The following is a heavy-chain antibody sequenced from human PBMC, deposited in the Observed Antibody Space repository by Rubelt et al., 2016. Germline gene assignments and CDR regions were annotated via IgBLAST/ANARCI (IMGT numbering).Heavy chain of an antibody. Sequence: QVQLVQSGAEVKKPGASVKVSCKASGYSFSSNAMNWVRQAPGQGLEWMGWINTNTGNPKYAQAFTGRFFFSLDTSVSPAYLQISSLKAEDTAVYYCARIGGSTIPLSAFDIWGQGTMVTVSS. V-gene: IGHV7-4-1*02. CDR2: INTNTGNP. CDR1: GYSFSSNA. J-gene: IGHJ3*02. D-gene: IGHD3-9*01. CDR3: ARIGGSTIPLSAFDI.